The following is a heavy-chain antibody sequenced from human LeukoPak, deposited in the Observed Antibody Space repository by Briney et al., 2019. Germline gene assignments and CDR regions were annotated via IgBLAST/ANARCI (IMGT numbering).Heavy chain of an antibody. CDR3: TRVFPGYFDWIEPFDY. D-gene: IGHD3-9*01. CDR2: IRSKAYGGTT. V-gene: IGHV3-49*03. J-gene: IGHJ4*02. Sequence: GGSLRLSCTASGFTFGDYAMSWFRQAPGKGLEWVGFIRSKAYGGTTEYAASVKGRFTISRDDSKSIAYLQVNSLKTEDTAVYYCTRVFPGYFDWIEPFDYWGQGTLVTVSS. CDR1: GFTFGDYA.